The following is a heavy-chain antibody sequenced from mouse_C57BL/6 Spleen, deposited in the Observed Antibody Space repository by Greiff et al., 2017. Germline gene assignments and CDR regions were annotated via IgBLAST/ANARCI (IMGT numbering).Heavy chain of an antibody. J-gene: IGHJ3*01. D-gene: IGHD1-1*01. CDR3: ARPHYYGSSGFAY. CDR1: GFTFSDYG. Sequence: EVQLVESGGGLVKPGGSLKLSCAASGFTFSDYGMHWVRQAPEKGLEWVAYISSGSSTIYYADTVKGRFTISRDNAENTLFRQMTSLSSEDTAMYYCARPHYYGSSGFAYWGQGTLVTVSA. V-gene: IGHV5-17*01. CDR2: ISSGSSTI.